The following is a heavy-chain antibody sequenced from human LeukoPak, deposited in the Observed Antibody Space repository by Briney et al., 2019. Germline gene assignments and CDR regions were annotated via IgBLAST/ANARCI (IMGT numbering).Heavy chain of an antibody. CDR3: ARDGYYDSSGPEENHYFDY. CDR1: GGTFSSYA. Sequence: ASVKVSCKASGGTFSSYAISWVRQAPGQGLEWMGGIIPIFGTANYAQKFQGRATITADESTSTAYMELSSLRSEDTAVYYCARDGYYDSSGPEENHYFDYWGQGTLVTVSS. J-gene: IGHJ4*02. CDR2: IIPIFGTA. V-gene: IGHV1-69*01. D-gene: IGHD3-22*01.